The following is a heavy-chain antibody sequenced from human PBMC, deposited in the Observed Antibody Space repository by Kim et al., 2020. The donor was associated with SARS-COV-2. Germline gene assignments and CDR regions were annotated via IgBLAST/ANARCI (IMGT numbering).Heavy chain of an antibody. Sequence: SETLSLTCAVYGESFSGHYWSWIRQTPGKGLEWIGEVSHSGTTFYNPSLKSRVTISADTSKNQFSLKLNSVTAADTAIYYCARGPGGRLDYWGQGTLVTVPS. CDR3: ARGPGGRLDY. D-gene: IGHD1-26*01. V-gene: IGHV4-34*01. CDR1: GESFSGHY. CDR2: VSHSGTT. J-gene: IGHJ4*02.